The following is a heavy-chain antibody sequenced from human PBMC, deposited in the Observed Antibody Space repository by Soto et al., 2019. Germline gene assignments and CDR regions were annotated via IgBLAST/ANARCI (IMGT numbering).Heavy chain of an antibody. V-gene: IGHV3-30-3*01. J-gene: IGHJ4*02. CDR3: AREGGNGYSYGYSFDY. CDR1: GFTFSSYA. Sequence: LRLSCAASGFTFSSYAMHWVRQAPGKGLEWVAVISYDGSNKYYADSVRGRFTISRDNSNNTLSLQMSNLRPEDTALYYCAREGGNGYSYGYSFDYWGQGTQVTVSS. CDR2: ISYDGSNK. D-gene: IGHD5-18*01.